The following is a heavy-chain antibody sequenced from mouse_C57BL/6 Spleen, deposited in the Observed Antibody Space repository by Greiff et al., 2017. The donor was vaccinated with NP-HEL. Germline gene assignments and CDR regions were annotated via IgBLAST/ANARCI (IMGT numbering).Heavy chain of an antibody. CDR2: IHPNSGST. CDR3: ARGGLLWYFDV. CDR1: GYTFTSYW. D-gene: IGHD3-1*01. Sequence: VQLQQPGAELVKPGASVKLSCKASGYTFTSYWMHWVKQRPGQGLEWIGMIHPNSGSTNYNEKFKSKATLTVDKSPSTAYMQLSSLTSEDSAVYYCARGGLLWYFDVWGTGTTVTVSS. V-gene: IGHV1-64*01. J-gene: IGHJ1*03.